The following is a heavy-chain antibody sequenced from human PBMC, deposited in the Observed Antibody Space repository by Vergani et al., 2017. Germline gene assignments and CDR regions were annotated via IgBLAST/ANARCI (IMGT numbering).Heavy chain of an antibody. V-gene: IGHV4-39*07. CDR1: NDSVSNTFYY. CDR2: IYHSGST. Sequence: QVQLQESGPGLVKPSETLSLTCTVSNDSVSNTFYYWGWIRQTPGKGLEWIGSIYHSGSTYYNPSLKSRVTISVDTSKNQFSLKLSSVTAADTAVYYCARRTVDWLLKAFDIWGQGTMVTVSS. J-gene: IGHJ3*02. CDR3: ARRTVDWLLKAFDI. D-gene: IGHD3/OR15-3a*01.